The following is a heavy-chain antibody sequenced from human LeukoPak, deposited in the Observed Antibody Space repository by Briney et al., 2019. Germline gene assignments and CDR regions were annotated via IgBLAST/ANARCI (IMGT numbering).Heavy chain of an antibody. CDR2: INLDGSER. D-gene: IGHD3-22*01. CDR3: ATSDDSSGSD. V-gene: IGHV3-7*01. Sequence: PGGSLRLSCATFGFPLSGYWLSWVRPAPGEGLGWVANINLDGSERHHVDSGRGRFTIPRDNAKNSLYLQMNSLRAEDTALYYCATSDDSSGSDWGQGTLVTVSS. J-gene: IGHJ4*02. CDR1: GFPLSGYW.